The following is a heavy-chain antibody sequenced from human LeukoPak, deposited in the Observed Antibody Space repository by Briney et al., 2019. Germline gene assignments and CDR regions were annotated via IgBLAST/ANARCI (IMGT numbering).Heavy chain of an antibody. J-gene: IGHJ4*02. D-gene: IGHD1-26*01. V-gene: IGHV4-34*01. CDR3: ARASGSYYHFNY. CDR1: GVSFSGYY. CDR2: INHSGST. Sequence: SETLSLTCAVYGVSFSGYYWSWLRQPPGKGLEWIGEINHSGSTNYNPSLKSRVTISVDTSKNQFSLKLSSVTAADTAVYYCARASGSYYHFNYWGQGTLVTVSS.